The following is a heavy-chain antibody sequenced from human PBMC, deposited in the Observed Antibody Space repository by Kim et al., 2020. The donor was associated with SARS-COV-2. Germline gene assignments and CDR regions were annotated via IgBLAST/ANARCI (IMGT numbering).Heavy chain of an antibody. CDR3: ARGLLWFGELPYYFDY. D-gene: IGHD3-10*01. V-gene: IGHV1-18*01. J-gene: IGHJ4*02. CDR1: GYTFTSYG. CDR2: ISAYNGNT. Sequence: ASVKVSCKASGYTFTSYGISWVRQAAGQGLEWMGWISAYNGNTNYAQKLQGRVTMTTDTSTSTAYMELRSLRSDDTAVYYCARGLLWFGELPYYFDYWGQGTLVTVSS.